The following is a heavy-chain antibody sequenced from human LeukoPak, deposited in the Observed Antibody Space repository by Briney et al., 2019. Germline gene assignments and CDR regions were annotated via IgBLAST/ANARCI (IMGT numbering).Heavy chain of an antibody. V-gene: IGHV4-30-4*01. CDR1: GGSISSGDYY. CDR3: ARDDFDHYFDY. J-gene: IGHJ4*02. Sequence: SQTLSLTCTVSGGSISSGDYYWSWIRQPPGKGLEWIGYIYYSGSTYYNPSPKSRVTISVDTSKNQFSLKLSSVTAADTAVYYCARDDFDHYFDYWGQGTLVTVSS. D-gene: IGHD3-9*01. CDR2: IYYSGST.